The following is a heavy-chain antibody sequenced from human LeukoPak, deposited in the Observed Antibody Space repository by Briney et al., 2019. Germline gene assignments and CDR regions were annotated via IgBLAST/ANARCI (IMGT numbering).Heavy chain of an antibody. J-gene: IGHJ4*02. CDR2: IYYSGST. CDR3: ARHDYDFWSGSMYYFDY. V-gene: IGHV4-39*01. Sequence: SETLSLTCTVSGGSISSSSYYWGWIRQPPGKGLEWIGSIYYSGSTYYNPSLKSRVTISVDTSKNQFSLKLSSVTAADTAAYYCARHDYDFWSGSMYYFDYWGQGTLVTVSS. D-gene: IGHD3-3*01. CDR1: GGSISSSSYY.